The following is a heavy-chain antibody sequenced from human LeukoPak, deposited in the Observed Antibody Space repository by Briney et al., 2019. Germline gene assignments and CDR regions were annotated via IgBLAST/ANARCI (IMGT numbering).Heavy chain of an antibody. CDR2: VSRDGTDK. V-gene: IGHV3-30*03. CDR3: ARAIRAPGTPENAFDI. D-gene: IGHD6-13*01. Sequence: PGGSLRLTCAASGFTFSSYGMHWVRQAPGEGLEWVAVVSRDGTDKYYADSVKGRLTISRDNSQSTLYLHMNSLSTEDTALYYCARAIRAPGTPENAFDIWGQGTMVTVSS. CDR1: GFTFSSYG. J-gene: IGHJ3*02.